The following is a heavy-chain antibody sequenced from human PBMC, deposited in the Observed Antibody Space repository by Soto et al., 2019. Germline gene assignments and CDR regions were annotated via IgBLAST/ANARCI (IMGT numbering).Heavy chain of an antibody. CDR2: IIPIFGTA. V-gene: IGHV1-69*13. Sequence: SVKVSFKASGGTFISYAISWVRQAPGQGLEWMGGIIPIFGTANYAQKFQGRVTITADESTSTAYMELSSLRSEDTAVYYCARGYSGSYGHAFDIWGQGTMVTVSS. CDR1: GGTFISYA. J-gene: IGHJ3*02. D-gene: IGHD1-26*01. CDR3: ARGYSGSYGHAFDI.